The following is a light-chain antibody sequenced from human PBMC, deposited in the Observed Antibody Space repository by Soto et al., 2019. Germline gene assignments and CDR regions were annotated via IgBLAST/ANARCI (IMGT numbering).Light chain of an antibody. CDR2: VAS. J-gene: IGKJ5*01. Sequence: SPGTLSLSPGERATLSCRASQSVSSSYLAWYQQKSGQVPRLLIYVASSRATGIPDRFSGSVSGTDFTLTISRLEPEDFAVYYCQQYGSATITFGQGTRLEIK. CDR1: QSVSSSY. CDR3: QQYGSATIT. V-gene: IGKV3-20*01.